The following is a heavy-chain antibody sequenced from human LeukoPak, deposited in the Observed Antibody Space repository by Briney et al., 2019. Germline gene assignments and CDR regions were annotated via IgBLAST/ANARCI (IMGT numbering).Heavy chain of an antibody. CDR1: GFTFSSYW. Sequence: GGSLRLSCAAPGFTFSSYWMSWVRQAPGKGLEWVANIKQDGSEKYYVDSVKGRFTISRDNAKNSLYLQMNSLRAEDTAVYYCARDMTLGLFDYWGQGTLVTVSS. D-gene: IGHD3-16*01. CDR2: IKQDGSEK. CDR3: ARDMTLGLFDY. J-gene: IGHJ4*02. V-gene: IGHV3-7*01.